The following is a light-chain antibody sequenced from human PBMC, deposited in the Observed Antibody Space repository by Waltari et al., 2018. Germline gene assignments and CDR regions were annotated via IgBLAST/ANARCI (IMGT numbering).Light chain of an antibody. CDR1: SSNIGAGPD. CDR3: QSYDSSLSGSKV. V-gene: IGLV1-40*01. Sequence: QSVLTQPRSVSGAPGQRVTISCTGSSSNIGAGPDAPWYQQLPGPAPKLLIYGNSNRPSGVPDRFSGSKSGTSASLAITGLQAEDEADYYCQSYDSSLSGSKVFGGGTKLTVL. J-gene: IGLJ2*01. CDR2: GNS.